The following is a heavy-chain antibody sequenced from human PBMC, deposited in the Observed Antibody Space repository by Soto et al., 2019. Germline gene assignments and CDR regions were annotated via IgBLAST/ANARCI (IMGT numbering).Heavy chain of an antibody. D-gene: IGHD3-22*01. J-gene: IGHJ4*02. Sequence: PSETLSLTCTVSGGSISSGDYYWSWIRQPPGKGLEWIGYIYHSGSTYYNPSLKSRVTISVDTSKNQFSLKLSSVTAADTAVYYCARVAGYDSSGELDYWGQGTLVTVSS. CDR3: ARVAGYDSSGELDY. CDR2: IYHSGST. V-gene: IGHV4-30-4*01. CDR1: GGSISSGDYY.